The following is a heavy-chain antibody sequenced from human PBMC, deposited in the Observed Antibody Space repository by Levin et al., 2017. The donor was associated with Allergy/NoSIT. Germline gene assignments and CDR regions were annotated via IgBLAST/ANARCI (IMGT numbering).Heavy chain of an antibody. CDR1: GYTFTSYG. CDR2: ISAYNGNT. J-gene: IGHJ6*02. Sequence: GASVKVSCKASGYTFTSYGISWVRQAPGQGLEWMGWISAYNGNTNYAQKLQGRVTMTTDTSTSTAYMELRSLRSDDTAVYYCARYSVVVVINYYYGMDVWGQGTTVTVSS. V-gene: IGHV1-18*01. CDR3: ARYSVVVVINYYYGMDV. D-gene: IGHD3-22*01.